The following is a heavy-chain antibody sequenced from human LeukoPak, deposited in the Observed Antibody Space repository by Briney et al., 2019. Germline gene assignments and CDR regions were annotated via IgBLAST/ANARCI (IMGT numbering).Heavy chain of an antibody. V-gene: IGHV3-23*01. CDR3: AKDRNGYSSSWDY. CDR2: ISGSGGST. CDR1: GFTFSSYA. D-gene: IGHD6-13*01. J-gene: IGHJ4*02. Sequence: GASLRLSCAASGFTFSSYAMSWVRQAPGKGLEWVSAISGSGGSTYYADSVKGRFTISRDNSKNTLYLQMNSLRAEDTAVYYCAKDRNGYSSSWDYWGQGTLVTVSS.